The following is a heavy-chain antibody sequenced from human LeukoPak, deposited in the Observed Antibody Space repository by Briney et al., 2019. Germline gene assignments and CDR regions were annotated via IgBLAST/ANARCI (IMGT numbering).Heavy chain of an antibody. D-gene: IGHD6-13*01. V-gene: IGHV1-18*01. CDR3: ARYSSSWDFDP. J-gene: IGHJ5*02. CDR1: GGTFSSYA. CDR2: ISAYNGNT. Sequence: ASVKVSCKASGGTFSSYAISWVRQAPGQGLEWMGWISAYNGNTNYAQKLQGRVTMTTDTSTSTAYMELRSLRSDDTAVYYCARYSSSWDFDPWGQGTLVTVSS.